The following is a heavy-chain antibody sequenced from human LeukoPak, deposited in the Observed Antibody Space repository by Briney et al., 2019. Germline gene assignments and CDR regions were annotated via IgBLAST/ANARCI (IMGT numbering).Heavy chain of an antibody. Sequence: ASVKVSCTASGGTFSSYAISWVRQAPGQGLEWMGGIIPIFGTANYAQKFQGRVTITADESTSTAYMELSSLRSEDTAVYYCAREGVVVTAFYYYYGMDVWGQGTTVTVSS. D-gene: IGHD2-21*02. J-gene: IGHJ6*02. CDR2: IIPIFGTA. V-gene: IGHV1-69*13. CDR1: GGTFSSYA. CDR3: AREGVVVTAFYYYYGMDV.